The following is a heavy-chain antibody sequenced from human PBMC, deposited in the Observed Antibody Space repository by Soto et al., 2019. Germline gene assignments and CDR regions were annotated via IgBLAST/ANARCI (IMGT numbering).Heavy chain of an antibody. J-gene: IGHJ6*02. D-gene: IGHD2-15*01. CDR1: GYTFTMYG. V-gene: IGHV1-18*01. CDR3: ARFSGGSYNTYYFYYGMDV. Sequence: GAAVKVSCKASGYTFTMYGISGVVQSAVRGRDGMGWISAYNGNTKYAQDLQGRVTMTTDTSTSTAYMELRSLGSDDTAVYYCARFSGGSYNTYYFYYGMDVWGQGTTVAVSS. CDR2: ISAYNGNT.